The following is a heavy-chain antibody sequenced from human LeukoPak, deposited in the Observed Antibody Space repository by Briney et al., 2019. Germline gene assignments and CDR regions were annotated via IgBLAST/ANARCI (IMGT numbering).Heavy chain of an antibody. V-gene: IGHV4-39*07. CDR3: AKVSIYAGEGDYFDY. J-gene: IGHJ4*02. CDR1: GGSISSDTYY. CDR2: VYYSGST. Sequence: SETLSLTCTVSGGSISSDTYYWGWIRQPPGKGLEWIGSVYYSGSTYYNPSLKSRVTISVDTSKNQFSLKLSSVTAADTAVYYCAKVSIYAGEGDYFDYWGQGTLVTVSS. D-gene: IGHD7-27*01.